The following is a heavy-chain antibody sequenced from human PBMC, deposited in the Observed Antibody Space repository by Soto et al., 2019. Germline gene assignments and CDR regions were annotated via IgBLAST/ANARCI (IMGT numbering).Heavy chain of an antibody. CDR1: GGSISSYY. CDR2: IYYSGST. Sequence: SETLSLTCTVSGGSISSYYWSWIRQPPGKGLEWIGYIYYSGSTNYNPSLKSRVTISVDTSKNQFSLKLSSVTAADTAVYYCARAGRRYSSGWYEDYWGQGTLVTSPQ. D-gene: IGHD6-19*01. J-gene: IGHJ4*02. V-gene: IGHV4-59*01. CDR3: ARAGRRYSSGWYEDY.